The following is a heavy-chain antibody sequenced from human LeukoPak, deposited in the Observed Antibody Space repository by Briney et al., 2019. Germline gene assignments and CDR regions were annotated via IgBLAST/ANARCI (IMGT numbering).Heavy chain of an antibody. CDR3: ARDPHKYSGSYFDY. D-gene: IGHD1-26*01. Sequence: ASVKVSCKASGYTFTSYGISWVRQAPGQGLEWMGWISAYNGNSNYAQKFQGRVTMTTDTSTSTGYMELRSLRSDDTAVYYCARDPHKYSGSYFDYWGQGTLVTVSS. V-gene: IGHV1-18*01. CDR1: GYTFTSYG. CDR2: ISAYNGNS. J-gene: IGHJ4*02.